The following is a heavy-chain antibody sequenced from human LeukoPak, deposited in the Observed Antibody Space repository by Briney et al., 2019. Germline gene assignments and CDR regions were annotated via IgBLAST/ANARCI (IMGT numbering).Heavy chain of an antibody. D-gene: IGHD3-16*01. J-gene: IGHJ3*02. CDR1: GFTFNNYW. CDR2: IKEDGSEK. CDR3: VRGGGTFDI. V-gene: IGHV3-7*01. Sequence: PGGSLRLSCAASGFTFNNYWMSWVRQAPGKGLEWLANIKEDGSEKYYVDSVKGRFTISRDKAKNSLSLQMNSLRAEDTAVYYYVRGGGTFDIWGQGTMVAVSS.